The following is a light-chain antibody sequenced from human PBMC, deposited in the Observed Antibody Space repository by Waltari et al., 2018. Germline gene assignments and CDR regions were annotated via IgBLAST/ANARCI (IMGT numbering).Light chain of an antibody. CDR1: QSVSSSY. CDR2: GAS. Sequence: EIVLTPSPGTLSLSPGESATLSCRASQSVSSSYLAWYQQKPGQAPRLLIYGASSRATGIPDRFSGSGSGTDFTLTISRLEPEDFAVYYCQQYGSSTYTFGQGTKLEIK. V-gene: IGKV3-20*01. J-gene: IGKJ2*01. CDR3: QQYGSSTYT.